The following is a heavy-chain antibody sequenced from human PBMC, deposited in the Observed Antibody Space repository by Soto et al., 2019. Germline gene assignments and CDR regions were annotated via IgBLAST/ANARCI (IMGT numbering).Heavy chain of an antibody. Sequence: VQLQESGPGLVKPSQTLSLTCTVSGGSISSVRYFWSWIRQPPDQCLEWIGHIYNGGTTYNNPSLTSRVTISVDTSKNQFSLQLRSVSAADTAVYFCDRGLSGGKVDHWGQGTLVTVSS. CDR3: DRGLSGGKVDH. V-gene: IGHV4-30-4*01. CDR2: IYNGGTT. CDR1: GGSISSVRYF. J-gene: IGHJ1*01. D-gene: IGHD3-16*01.